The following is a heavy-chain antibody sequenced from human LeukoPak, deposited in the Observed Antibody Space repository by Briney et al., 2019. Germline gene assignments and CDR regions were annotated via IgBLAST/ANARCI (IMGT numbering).Heavy chain of an antibody. CDR1: GLTFSTSG. J-gene: IGHJ4*02. Sequence: PGGSLRLSCTTSGLTFSTSGFNWVRQAPGKGLEWVASIGPTGFDRYHADSIKVRFTISRDNGNNFLYLQMDSLRAEDTAVYYCATETNGRHYDYWGQGTLLTVSS. D-gene: IGHD1-14*01. V-gene: IGHV3-21*06. CDR3: ATETNGRHYDY. CDR2: IGPTGFDR.